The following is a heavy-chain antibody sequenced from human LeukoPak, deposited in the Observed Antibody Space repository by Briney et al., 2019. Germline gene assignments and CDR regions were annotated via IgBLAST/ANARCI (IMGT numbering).Heavy chain of an antibody. D-gene: IGHD6-19*01. CDR3: ARELQWLVNPGALDI. J-gene: IGHJ3*02. CDR1: GFTFSSYW. Sequence: GGSLRLSCAASGFTFSSYWMSWVRQAPGKGLEWVANIKQDGSEKYYVDSVKGRFTISRDNAKNSLYLQMNSLRAEDTAVYYCARELQWLVNPGALDIWGQGTMVTVSS. V-gene: IGHV3-7*01. CDR2: IKQDGSEK.